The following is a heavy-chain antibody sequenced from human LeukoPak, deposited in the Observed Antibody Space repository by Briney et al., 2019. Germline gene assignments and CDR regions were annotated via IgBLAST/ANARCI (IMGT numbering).Heavy chain of an antibody. Sequence: GGSLRLSCATSGFTFSTYGIHWVRQAPGKGLEWVAFIQYDGTTKYNADPVQCRFTISRDNSKNTLFLEMSNLRAEDTAMYYCAKDRGYYGSGSPFDYWGQGTLVTVSS. CDR2: IQYDGTTK. V-gene: IGHV3-30*02. CDR3: AKDRGYYGSGSPFDY. J-gene: IGHJ4*02. D-gene: IGHD3-10*01. CDR1: GFTFSTYG.